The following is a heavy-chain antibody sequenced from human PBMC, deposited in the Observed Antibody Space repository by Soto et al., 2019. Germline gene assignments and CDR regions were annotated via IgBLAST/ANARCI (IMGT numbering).Heavy chain of an antibody. V-gene: IGHV4-31*03. CDR2: IYYSGST. J-gene: IGHJ6*02. Sequence: SETLSLTCTVSGGSISSGGYYWSWIRQHPGKGLEWIGYIYYSGSTYYNPSLKSRVTISVDTSKNQFSLKLSSVTAADTAVYYCARGPGYGEGNGMDVWGQGTTVTVSS. CDR3: ARGPGYGEGNGMDV. D-gene: IGHD4-17*01. CDR1: GGSISSGGYY.